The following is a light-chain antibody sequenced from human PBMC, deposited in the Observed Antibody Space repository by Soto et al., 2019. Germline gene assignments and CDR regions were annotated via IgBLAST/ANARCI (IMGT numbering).Light chain of an antibody. CDR1: SSNIGAGYD. Sequence: QSVLTQPPSVSGAPGQRVTISCTGSSSNIGAGYDVHWYQQLPGTAPKLLISGDTNRPSGVPDRFSGSKSGTSASLAITGLRAEDEADYYCQSFDSSLSGWLFGGGTKVTFL. V-gene: IGLV1-40*01. J-gene: IGLJ3*02. CDR3: QSFDSSLSGWL. CDR2: GDT.